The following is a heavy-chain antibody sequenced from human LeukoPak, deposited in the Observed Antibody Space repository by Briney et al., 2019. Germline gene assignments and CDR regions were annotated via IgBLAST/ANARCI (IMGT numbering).Heavy chain of an antibody. CDR2: IWYDGSNK. Sequence: GGSLRLSCAASGFTFSSYGMHWVRQAPGKGLEWVAVIWYDGSNKYYADSVKGRFTISRDNSKNTLYLQMNSLRAEDTAIYYCAKGDNDILTDYYNSFDYWGQGTLVTVSS. CDR1: GFTFSSYG. J-gene: IGHJ4*02. V-gene: IGHV3-33*06. D-gene: IGHD3-9*01. CDR3: AKGDNDILTDYYNSFDY.